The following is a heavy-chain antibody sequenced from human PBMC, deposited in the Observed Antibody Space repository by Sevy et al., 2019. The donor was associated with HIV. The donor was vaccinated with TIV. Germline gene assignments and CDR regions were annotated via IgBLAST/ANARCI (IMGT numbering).Heavy chain of an antibody. CDR2: ISGSSSYI. CDR3: ARGRGDPRADCFDY. D-gene: IGHD2-21*02. V-gene: IGHV3-21*01. CDR1: GFTFNIYS. J-gene: IGHJ4*02. Sequence: GGSLRLSCAASGFTFNIYSMNWVRQAPGKGLEWVSSISGSSSYIFYADSVKGRFTISSDNAKNSLYLQMNSLGAEDTAVYYCARGRGDPRADCFDYWGQGTLVTVSS.